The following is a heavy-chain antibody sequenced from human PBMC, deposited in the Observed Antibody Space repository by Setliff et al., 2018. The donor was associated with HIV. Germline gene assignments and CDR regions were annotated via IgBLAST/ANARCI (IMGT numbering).Heavy chain of an antibody. D-gene: IGHD3-22*01. J-gene: IGHJ4*02. CDR1: GGSISNYY. CDR3: ARGLSFYDPGGFDY. CDR2: IFYTGST. Sequence: SETLSLTCTVSGGSISNYYWSWIRQPPGKGLEWIGYIFYTGSTNYNPSLKSRITISVDTSKNQFSLKLSSVTAADTAVYYCARGLSFYDPGGFDYWGQGTLVTVSS. V-gene: IGHV4-59*08.